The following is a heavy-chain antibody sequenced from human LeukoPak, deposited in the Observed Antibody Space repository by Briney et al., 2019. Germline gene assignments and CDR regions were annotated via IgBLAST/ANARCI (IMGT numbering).Heavy chain of an antibody. D-gene: IGHD6-13*01. CDR1: GGSFSGYY. Sequence: ASETLSLTCAVYGGSFSGYYWSWIRQPPGKWLEWIGEINHSGSTNYNPSLKSRVTISVDTSKNQFSLKLSSVTAADTAVYYCARAYREDSSSIYYFDYWGQGTLVTVSS. CDR3: ARAYREDSSSIYYFDY. CDR2: INHSGST. V-gene: IGHV4-34*01. J-gene: IGHJ4*02.